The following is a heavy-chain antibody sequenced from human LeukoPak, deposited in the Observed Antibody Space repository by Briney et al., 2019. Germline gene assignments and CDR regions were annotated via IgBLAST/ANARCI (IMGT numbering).Heavy chain of an antibody. D-gene: IGHD5-18*01. CDR2: ISYDGSKT. CDR3: AKDLRGGNSYGEGLDY. CDR1: GLTFKSYD. Sequence: GGSLRLSCAASGLTFKSYDKHCVRQAPGKGLEWVADISYDGSKTYYADSVKGRFTISRDNSKNTLYLQMNSLTAEDTAVYSCAKDLRGGNSYGEGLDYWGQGTLVTVSS. J-gene: IGHJ4*02. V-gene: IGHV3-30*18.